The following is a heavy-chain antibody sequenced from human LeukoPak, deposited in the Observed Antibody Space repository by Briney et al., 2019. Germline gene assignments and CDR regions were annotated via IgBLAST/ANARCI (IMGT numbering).Heavy chain of an antibody. CDR3: ARDSCGYLGHYYYYMDV. J-gene: IGHJ6*03. V-gene: IGHV4-59*01. CDR1: GGSISSYY. D-gene: IGHD3-22*01. CDR2: IYYSGST. Sequence: SETLSLTCTVSGGSISSYYWSWIRQPPGKGLEWIGYIYYSGSTNYNPSLKSRVTISVDTSKNQFSLKLSSVTAADTAVYYCARDSCGYLGHYYYYMDVWGKGTTVTVSS.